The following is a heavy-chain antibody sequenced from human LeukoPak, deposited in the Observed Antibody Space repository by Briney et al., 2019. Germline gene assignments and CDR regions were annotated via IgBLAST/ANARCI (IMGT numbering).Heavy chain of an antibody. CDR2: IYSGGST. Sequence: GGSLRLSCAASGFTVSSNYMTWVRQAPGKGLEWVSVIYSGGSTYYADSVKGRFTISRDNSKNTLYLQMNSLRAEDTAVYYCAKEVISDGSGYYYPFDYWGQGTLVTVSS. CDR1: GFTVSSNY. CDR3: AKEVISDGSGYYYPFDY. V-gene: IGHV3-53*01. J-gene: IGHJ4*02. D-gene: IGHD3-22*01.